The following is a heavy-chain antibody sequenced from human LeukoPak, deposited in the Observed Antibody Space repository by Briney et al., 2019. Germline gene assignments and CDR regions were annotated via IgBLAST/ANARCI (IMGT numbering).Heavy chain of an antibody. Sequence: PSQTLSLTCTVSGDSITNSNFYWSWVRQPPGKGLEWIGSIYYSGSTYYNPSLKSRVTISVDTSKNQFSLKLSSVTAADTAVYYCARYPGGSGSYYNFDYWGQGTLVTVSS. CDR2: IYYSGST. CDR1: GDSITNSNFY. J-gene: IGHJ4*02. D-gene: IGHD3-10*01. V-gene: IGHV4-39*07. CDR3: ARYPGGSGSYYNFDY.